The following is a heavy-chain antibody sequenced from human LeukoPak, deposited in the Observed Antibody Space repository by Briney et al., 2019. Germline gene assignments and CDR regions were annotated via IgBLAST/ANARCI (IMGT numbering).Heavy chain of an antibody. V-gene: IGHV4-39*01. D-gene: IGHD2-15*01. J-gene: IGHJ4*02. CDR3: ASGGSCSALCLGNY. CDR2: IYYSGST. Sequence: PSETLSLTCTVSGGSISSSSYYWGWIRQPPGKGLEWIGSIYYSGSTYYNPSLKSRVTISVHTSKNQFSLQLSSVTAADTAVYYCASGGSCSALCLGNYWGQGTLVTVSS. CDR1: GGSISSSSYY.